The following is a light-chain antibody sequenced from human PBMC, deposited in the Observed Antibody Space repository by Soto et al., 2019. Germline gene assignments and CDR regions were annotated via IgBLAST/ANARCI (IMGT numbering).Light chain of an antibody. Sequence: DIQMTQSPSSLSASVGDRVTITCRASQRINIHLNWYQQKLGRAPDLLIYAASSLQEGVPSRFSGSGSGTDFTLTISSVQPEDFATYYCQQSYITPLAFGQGTKVDIK. CDR1: QRINIH. CDR2: AAS. CDR3: QQSYITPLA. V-gene: IGKV1-39*01. J-gene: IGKJ1*01.